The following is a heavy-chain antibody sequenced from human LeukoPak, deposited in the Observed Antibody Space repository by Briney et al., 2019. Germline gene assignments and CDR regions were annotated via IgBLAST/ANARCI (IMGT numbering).Heavy chain of an antibody. CDR1: GYTFSTYY. CDR3: ARSTTVTTVHYYYGMDV. D-gene: IGHD4-17*01. Sequence: GASVKVSCKASGYTFSTYYMHWVRQAPGQGLEWMGIINPSGGSTRNAQKFQGRVTMTRDTSISTAYMELSSLRSDDTAVYYCARSTTVTTVHYYYGMDVWGQGTTVTVSS. V-gene: IGHV1-46*01. CDR2: INPSGGST. J-gene: IGHJ6*02.